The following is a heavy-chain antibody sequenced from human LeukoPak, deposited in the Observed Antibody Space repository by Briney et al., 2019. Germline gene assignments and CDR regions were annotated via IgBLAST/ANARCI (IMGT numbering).Heavy chain of an antibody. CDR1: GFTFTDYE. CDR2: IGSSGSTI. J-gene: IGHJ4*02. V-gene: IGHV3-11*01. Sequence: GGSLRLSCVATGFTFTDYEINWIRQAPGKGLEWVSYIGSSGSTIYYADSVKGRFTISRDNAKNSLYLQMNSLRAEDTAVYYCARDRSYYDSSGFDWGQGTLVTVSS. CDR3: ARDRSYYDSSGFD. D-gene: IGHD3-22*01.